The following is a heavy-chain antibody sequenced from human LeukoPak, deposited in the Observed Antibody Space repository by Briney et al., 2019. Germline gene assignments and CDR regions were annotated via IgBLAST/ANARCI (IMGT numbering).Heavy chain of an antibody. CDR1: GFTFSSYS. J-gene: IGHJ6*03. D-gene: IGHD3-9*01. CDR3: ARDRRYNLRGILTGYYHAGYYYYMDV. CDR2: ISSSSSYI. Sequence: GGSLRLSCAASGFTFSSYSMNWVRQAPGKGLEWVSSISSSSSYIYYADSVKGRFTISRDNAKNSLYLQMNSLRAEDTAVYYCARDRRYNLRGILTGYYHAGYYYYMDVWGKGTTVTVSS. V-gene: IGHV3-21*01.